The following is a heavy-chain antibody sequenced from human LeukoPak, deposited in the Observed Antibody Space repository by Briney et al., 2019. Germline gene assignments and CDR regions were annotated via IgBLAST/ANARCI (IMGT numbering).Heavy chain of an antibody. D-gene: IGHD3-9*01. J-gene: IGHJ2*01. V-gene: IGHV4-39*01. CDR2: IYYSGTT. CDR3: ARVDWLNWYFGL. Sequence: PSETLSLTCTVSGGSTNSSNYYWGWIRQPPGKGLEWIGNIYYSGTTYYNPSLSSRVTISVDTSKNQFSLKLSSVTAADTAVYFCARVDWLNWYFGLWGRGSLVTVSS. CDR1: GGSTNSSNYY.